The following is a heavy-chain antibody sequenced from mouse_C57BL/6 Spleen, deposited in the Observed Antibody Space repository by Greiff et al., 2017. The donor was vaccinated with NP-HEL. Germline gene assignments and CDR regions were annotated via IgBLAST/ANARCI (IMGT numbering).Heavy chain of an antibody. J-gene: IGHJ2*01. CDR3: ARNGVYGSSYND. V-gene: IGHV1-63*01. D-gene: IGHD1-1*01. Sequence: QVQLQQSGAELVRPGTSVKMSCKASGYTFTNYWIGWAKQRPGHGLEWIGDIYPGGGYTNYNEKFKGKATLTEDKSSSTAYMQFSSLAAEDSAIYYCARNGVYGSSYNDWGQGTTLTVSS. CDR2: IYPGGGYT. CDR1: GYTFTNYW.